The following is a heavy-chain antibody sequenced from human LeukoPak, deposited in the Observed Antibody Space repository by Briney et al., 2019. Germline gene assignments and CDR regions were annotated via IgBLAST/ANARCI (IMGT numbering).Heavy chain of an antibody. D-gene: IGHD3-10*01. Sequence: PSETLSLTCTVSGGSISSYNCCWSRHRPPQGMGRVWNIYFNESTNYNPSPKSLVTISVDTSKNQFSLKLSSVTAADMAVYYCARLRAREWITMVRGAHRGGYYFDYWGQGTLVTVSS. J-gene: IGHJ4*02. CDR3: ARLRAREWITMVRGAHRGGYYFDY. CDR2: IYFNEST. V-gene: IGHV4-59*08. CDR1: GGSISSYN.